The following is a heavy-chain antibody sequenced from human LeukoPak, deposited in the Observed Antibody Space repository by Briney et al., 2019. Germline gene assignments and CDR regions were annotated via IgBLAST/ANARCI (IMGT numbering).Heavy chain of an antibody. J-gene: IGHJ4*02. V-gene: IGHV3-23*01. CDR3: AKWIITMVRGELDY. Sequence: EGSLRLSCAASGFTFSSYAMSWVRQAPGKGLEWVSAISGSGGSTYYADSVKGRFTISRDNSKNTLYPQMNSLRAEDTAVYYCAKWIITMVRGELDYWGQGTLVTVSS. CDR1: GFTFSSYA. D-gene: IGHD3-10*01. CDR2: ISGSGGST.